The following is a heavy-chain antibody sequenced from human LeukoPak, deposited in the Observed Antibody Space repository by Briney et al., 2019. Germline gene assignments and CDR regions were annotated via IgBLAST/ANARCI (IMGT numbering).Heavy chain of an antibody. CDR2: ISSSGRTK. CDR1: GFTFSDYY. V-gene: IGHV3-11*04. J-gene: IGHJ4*02. D-gene: IGHD6-19*01. Sequence: GGSLRLSCAASGFTFSDYYMSWIRQAPGKGLERVSYISSSGRTKYYADSVKGRFTISRDNATDSLYLQMNSLRAEDTAVYYCARDGGSGWFFRYWGQGTLVTVSS. CDR3: ARDGGSGWFFRY.